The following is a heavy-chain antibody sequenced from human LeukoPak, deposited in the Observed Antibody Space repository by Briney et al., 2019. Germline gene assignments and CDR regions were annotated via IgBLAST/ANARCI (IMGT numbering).Heavy chain of an antibody. J-gene: IGHJ2*01. D-gene: IGHD6-19*01. CDR2: IIPIFGTA. V-gene: IGHV1-69*13. CDR1: GGTFSSYA. CDR3: ARGAVAGTLHFDL. Sequence: APVKVSCKASGGTFSSYAISWVRQAPGQGLEWMGGIIPIFGTANYAQKFQGRVTITADESTSTAYMELSSLRSEDTAVYYCARGAVAGTLHFDLWGRGTLVTVSS.